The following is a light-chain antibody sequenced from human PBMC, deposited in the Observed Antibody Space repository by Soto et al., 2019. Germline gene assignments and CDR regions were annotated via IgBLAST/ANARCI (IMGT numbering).Light chain of an antibody. V-gene: IGKV1-5*03. CDR1: QSISSW. CDR2: KAS. Sequence: DIEMTQSPPTLSASVGDRVTITCRASQSISSWLAWYQQKPGKAPKLLIYKASSLESGVPSRFSGSGSGTEFVLTISSLQPDDFATYYCQQYNSYPITFGQGTRLEIK. J-gene: IGKJ5*01. CDR3: QQYNSYPIT.